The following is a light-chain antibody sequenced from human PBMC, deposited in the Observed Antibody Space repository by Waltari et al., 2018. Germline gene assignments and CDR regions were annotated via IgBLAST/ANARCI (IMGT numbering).Light chain of an antibody. V-gene: IGLV3-19*01. CDR3: LSRDTTSTRV. CDR1: SLSRYY. CDR2: GQD. Sequence: SSELTQDPAVSVALGQTVSITGQGDSLSRYYASWYQQRPGQAPILILYGQDNRPSGIPDRFSGSTSGNTASLTITGAQAEDEADYYCLSRDTTSTRVFGGGTRLTV. J-gene: IGLJ3*02.